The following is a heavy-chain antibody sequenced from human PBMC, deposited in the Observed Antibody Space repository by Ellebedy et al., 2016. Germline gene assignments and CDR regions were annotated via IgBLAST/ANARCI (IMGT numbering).Heavy chain of an antibody. J-gene: IGHJ6*02. Sequence: GESLKISCKGSRYSFTSYWIGWVRQMPGKGLEWMGIIYPGDSDTRYSPSFQGQVTISADKSISTAYLQWSSLKASDTAMYYCARLSLPHAGEGNYYYGMDVWGQGTTVTVSS. V-gene: IGHV5-51*01. D-gene: IGHD1-26*01. CDR3: ARLSLPHAGEGNYYYGMDV. CDR1: RYSFTSYW. CDR2: IYPGDSDT.